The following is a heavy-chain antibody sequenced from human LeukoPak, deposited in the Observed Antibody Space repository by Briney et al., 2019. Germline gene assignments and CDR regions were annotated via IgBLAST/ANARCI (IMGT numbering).Heavy chain of an antibody. V-gene: IGHV4-39*01. J-gene: IGHJ4*02. CDR1: GGSISSSSYY. D-gene: IGHD6-19*01. CDR2: IYYSGST. CDR3: ARVGYISGWYADY. Sequence: SETLSLTCTVSGGSISSSSYYWGWIRQPPGKGLEWIGSIYYSGSTYYNPSLKSRVTISVDTSKNQFSLRLTSVTAADTAVYYCARVGYISGWYADYWGQGTQVTVSS.